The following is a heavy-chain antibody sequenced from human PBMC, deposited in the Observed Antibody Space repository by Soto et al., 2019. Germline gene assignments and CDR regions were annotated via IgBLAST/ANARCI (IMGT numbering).Heavy chain of an antibody. CDR2: IYPGDSDT. CDR3: AKCSGGSCYSRNWFDP. CDR1: GYSFTSYW. J-gene: IGHJ5*02. V-gene: IGHV5-51*01. D-gene: IGHD2-15*01. Sequence: PGESLKISCKGSGYSFTSYWIGWVRQMPGKGLEWMGIIYPGDSDTRYSPSFQGQVTTSADKSISTAYLQWSSLKASDTAMYYCAKCSGGSCYSRNWFDPWGQGTLVTVSS.